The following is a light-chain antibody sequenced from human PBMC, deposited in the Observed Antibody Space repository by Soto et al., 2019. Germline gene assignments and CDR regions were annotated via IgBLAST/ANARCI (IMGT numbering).Light chain of an antibody. CDR1: QSVSSSY. CDR2: DAS. V-gene: IGKV3-20*01. J-gene: IGKJ4*01. CDR3: QQYGSSRLT. Sequence: EIVLTQSPGTLSLSPWERATLSCRASQSVSSSYLAWYQQKPGQAPRLLIYDASSRATGIPDRFSGSGSGTDFTLTISRLEPEDFAVYYCQQYGSSRLTFGGGTKVDIK.